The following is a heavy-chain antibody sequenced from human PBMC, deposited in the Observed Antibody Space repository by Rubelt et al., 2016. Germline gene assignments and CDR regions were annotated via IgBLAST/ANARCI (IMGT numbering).Heavy chain of an antibody. CDR3: ARTDLTAAAADPRHSYYVDV. CDR1: GFALASRGLC. J-gene: IGHJ6*03. V-gene: IGHV2-70*15. Sequence: QVTLRESGPAQVKPTQTLTLTCSITGFALASRGLCVNWLRQPPGQALEWLSRLAWDGDTYYKTSLKTRLTIPKDTSKRQVVRTLTNVDPVDSASYVCARTDLTAAAADPRHSYYVDVWGKGTTVTVSS. CDR2: LAWDGDT. D-gene: IGHD6-13*01.